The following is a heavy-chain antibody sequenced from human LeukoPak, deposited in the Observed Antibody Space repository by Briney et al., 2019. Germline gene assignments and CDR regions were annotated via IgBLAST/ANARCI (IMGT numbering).Heavy chain of an antibody. CDR2: VSGSGGST. J-gene: IGHJ4*02. Sequence: GGSLRLSCAASGFTFSSYSMNWVRQAPGKGLEWVSAVSGSGGSTYYADSVKGRFTISRDNSKNTLYLQMNSLRAEDTAVYYCAKPQEWLLLTPFFDYWGQGTLVTVSS. CDR1: GFTFSSYS. CDR3: AKPQEWLLLTPFFDY. V-gene: IGHV3-23*01. D-gene: IGHD3-22*01.